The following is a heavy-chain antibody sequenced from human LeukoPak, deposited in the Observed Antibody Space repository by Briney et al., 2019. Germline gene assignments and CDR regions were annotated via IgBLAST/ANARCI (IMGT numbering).Heavy chain of an antibody. CDR3: TRASCSSISCYLDY. V-gene: IGHV1-2*02. CDR1: GYTFTGYY. J-gene: IGHJ4*02. Sequence: ASVKVSCKASGYTFTGYYMHWVRQAPGQGLEWMGWINPNSGGTNYAQKFQGRVTMTRDTSISTAYMELSRLRSDDTAVYYCTRASCSSISCYLDYWGQGTLVTVSS. CDR2: INPNSGGT. D-gene: IGHD2-2*01.